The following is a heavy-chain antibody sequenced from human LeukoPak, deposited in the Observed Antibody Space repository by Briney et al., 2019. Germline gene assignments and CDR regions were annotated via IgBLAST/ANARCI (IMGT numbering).Heavy chain of an antibody. CDR3: GRDPNGDYIGAFDF. J-gene: IGHJ3*01. V-gene: IGHV3-30*07. D-gene: IGHD4-17*01. CDR2: MSYDGSHQ. CDR1: GFTFSNYA. Sequence: GGSLRLSCAASGFTFSNYAMHWVRQAPGKGLEWVALMSYDGSHQYYADSVKGRFTMYRDNSRDTLYLQMNSLRAEDTAVYYCGRDPNGDYIGAFDFWGQGTLVTVSS.